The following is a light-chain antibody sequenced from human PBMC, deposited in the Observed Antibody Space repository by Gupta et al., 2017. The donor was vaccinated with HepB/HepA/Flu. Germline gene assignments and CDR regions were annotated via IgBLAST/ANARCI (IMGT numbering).Light chain of an antibody. CDR3: QHYGSSPLYA. CDR1: QSINSNY. Sequence: TLSCKTSQSINSNYLAWYQQKPGQTPRLVIYDTSSRATGIPDRFSGSGYGTEFTLTIRRWEPEDFAMYYCQHYGSSPLYAFGQGTKIEIK. V-gene: IGKV3-20*01. J-gene: IGKJ2*01. CDR2: DTS.